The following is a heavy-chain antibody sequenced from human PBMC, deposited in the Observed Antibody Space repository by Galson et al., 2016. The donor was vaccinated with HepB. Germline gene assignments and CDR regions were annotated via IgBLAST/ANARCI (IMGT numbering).Heavy chain of an antibody. J-gene: IGHJ4*02. Sequence: SLRLSCAASGFTFSTYGMHWVRQAPGKGLEWVAVIWYDGSNQYYAHSVEGRFTISRDNSKNTVFLQMNSLRAEDTAVYYCARGRGYGDSPAYFDYWGQGSLVIVSS. CDR3: ARGRGYGDSPAYFDY. D-gene: IGHD4-17*01. CDR1: GFTFSTYG. CDR2: IWYDGSNQ. V-gene: IGHV3-33*01.